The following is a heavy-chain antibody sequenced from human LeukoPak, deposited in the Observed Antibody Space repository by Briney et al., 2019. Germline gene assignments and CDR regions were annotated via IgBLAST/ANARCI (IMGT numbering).Heavy chain of an antibody. CDR1: GFTFIDYG. D-gene: IGHD2-21*01. CDR2: INSDGSST. CDR3: ARGRLRGDFDY. Sequence: GRSLRLSCAASGFTFIDYGMHWVRQAPGKGLVWVSRINSDGSSTSYADSVKGRFTISRDNAKNTLYLQMNSLRAEDTAVYYCARGRLRGDFDYWGQGTLVTVSS. J-gene: IGHJ4*02. V-gene: IGHV3-74*01.